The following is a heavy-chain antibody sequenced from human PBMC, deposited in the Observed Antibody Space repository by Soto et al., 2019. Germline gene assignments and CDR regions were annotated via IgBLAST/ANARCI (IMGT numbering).Heavy chain of an antibody. CDR2: IYSGGST. CDR3: ARVVKNYYDSSGYNDY. J-gene: IGHJ4*02. CDR1: GFTVSSNY. Sequence: GGSLRLSCAASGFTVSSNYMSWVRQAPGKGLEWVSVIYSGGSTYYADSVKGRFTISRDNFKNTLYLQMNSLRAEDTAVYYCARVVKNYYDSSGYNDYWGQGT. D-gene: IGHD3-22*01. V-gene: IGHV3-53*01.